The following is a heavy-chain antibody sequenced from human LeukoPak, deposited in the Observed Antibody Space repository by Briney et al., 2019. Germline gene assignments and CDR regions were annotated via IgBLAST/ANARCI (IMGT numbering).Heavy chain of an antibody. CDR3: ARSHYYDSSAFDY. CDR2: ISYDGSNK. V-gene: IGHV3-30*03. J-gene: IGHJ4*02. D-gene: IGHD3-22*01. CDR1: GFTFSSYA. Sequence: GGSLRLSCAASGFTFSSYAVSWVRQAPGKGLEWVAVISYDGSNKYYADSVKGRFTISRDNSKNTLYLQMNSLRAEDTAVYYCARSHYYDSSAFDYWGQGTLVTVSS.